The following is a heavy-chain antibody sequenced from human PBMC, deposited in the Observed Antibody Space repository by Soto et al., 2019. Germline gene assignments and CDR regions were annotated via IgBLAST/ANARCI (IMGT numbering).Heavy chain of an antibody. V-gene: IGHV4-59*01. Sequence: SXTQSLTGTVSSGSISNYYWSWIRQPPGKGLEWIGYIYYSGSTNYNPSLKSRVTISVDTSKNQFSLKLSSVTAADTAVYYCARGNDYGDYYFDYWGQGTLVTVSS. J-gene: IGHJ4*02. CDR1: SGSISNYY. CDR2: IYYSGST. D-gene: IGHD4-17*01. CDR3: ARGNDYGDYYFDY.